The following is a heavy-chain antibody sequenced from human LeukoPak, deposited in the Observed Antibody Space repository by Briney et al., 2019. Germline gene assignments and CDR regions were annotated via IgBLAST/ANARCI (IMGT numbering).Heavy chain of an antibody. Sequence: SVKVSCKASGGTFSSYAISWVRQSPGQGLKWMGGIIPIFGTAHYAQKFKGRVTITTDETTSTAYMELSSLISEDTAVYYCARGVVAGTYDYWGQGSLVTVSS. V-gene: IGHV1-69*05. D-gene: IGHD6-19*01. CDR2: IIPIFGTA. J-gene: IGHJ4*02. CDR1: GGTFSSYA. CDR3: ARGVVAGTYDY.